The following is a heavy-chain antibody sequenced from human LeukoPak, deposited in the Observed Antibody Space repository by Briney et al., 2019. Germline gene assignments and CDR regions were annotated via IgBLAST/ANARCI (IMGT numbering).Heavy chain of an antibody. CDR1: GGSISSGSYY. D-gene: IGHD1-26*01. J-gene: IGHJ4*02. V-gene: IGHV4-61*02. CDR2: IYTSGST. CDR3: ARGPIRTGATREFIDY. Sequence: SETLSLTCTVSGGSISSGSYYWSWIRQPAGKGLEWIGRIYTSGSTNYNPSLKSRVTISVDTSKNQFSLKLSSVTAADTAVYYCARGPIRTGATREFIDYWGQGTLVTVSS.